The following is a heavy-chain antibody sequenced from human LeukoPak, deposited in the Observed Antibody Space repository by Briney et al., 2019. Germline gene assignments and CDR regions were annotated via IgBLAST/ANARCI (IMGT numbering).Heavy chain of an antibody. J-gene: IGHJ4*02. V-gene: IGHV3-23*01. CDR1: GFTLSSYA. D-gene: IGHD3-22*01. Sequence: PGGSLRLSCAASGFTLSSYAMTWVRQAPGKGLQWVSAISGGGVSTYYADSVKGRFTISRDNSKNTLYLQMNSLRAEDTAVYYCAKYYYDSSGYYITPPARAPDYWGQGTLVTVSS. CDR3: AKYYYDSSGYYITPPARAPDY. CDR2: ISGGGVST.